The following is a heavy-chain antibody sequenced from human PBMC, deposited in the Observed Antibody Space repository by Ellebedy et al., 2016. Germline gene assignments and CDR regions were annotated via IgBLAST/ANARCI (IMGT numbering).Heavy chain of an antibody. D-gene: IGHD5-24*01. J-gene: IGHJ6*02. Sequence: ASVKVSXXASGYTFTYRYLHWVRQAPGQGLEWMGWINPNSGGTNYAQKFQGRVTMTRDTSISTAYMELSRLRSDDTAVYYCARDLGWIQSGYYYYGMDVWGQGTTVTVSS. CDR2: INPNSGGT. CDR1: GYTFTYRY. V-gene: IGHV1-2*02. CDR3: ARDLGWIQSGYYYYGMDV.